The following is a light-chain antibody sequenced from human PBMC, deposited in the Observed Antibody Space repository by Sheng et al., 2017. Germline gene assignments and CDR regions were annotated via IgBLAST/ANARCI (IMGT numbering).Light chain of an antibody. Sequence: EIVMTQSPATLSVSPGEGATLSCRASQSISNSLAWYQQKSGQAPRLLMYGASTRATGIPTRFSGSGSGTEFTLTINSLEPEDFALYYCQQYGSSPPHTFGQGTNLEI. V-gene: IGKV3-15*01. CDR2: GAS. CDR3: QQYGSSPPHT. J-gene: IGKJ2*01. CDR1: QSISNS.